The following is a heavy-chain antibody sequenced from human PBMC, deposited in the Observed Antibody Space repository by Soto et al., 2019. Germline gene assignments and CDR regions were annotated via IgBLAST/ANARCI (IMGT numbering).Heavy chain of an antibody. CDR3: AKDTAYAMDV. V-gene: IGHV3-74*01. D-gene: IGHD2-15*01. CDR1: GFDFSNSW. CDR2: INSDGSGT. Sequence: EVQLVESGGGSVQPGGSLRLSCAASGFDFSNSWIHWVRQGPGKGLVWVSHINSDGSGTTYADSVKGRFTISRDNAKNTVYLQMNSLRAEDTAVYYCAKDTAYAMDVWGQGTTVTVSS. J-gene: IGHJ6*02.